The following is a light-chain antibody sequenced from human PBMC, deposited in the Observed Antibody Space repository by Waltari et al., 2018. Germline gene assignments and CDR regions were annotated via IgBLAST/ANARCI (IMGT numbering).Light chain of an antibody. CDR1: SSNIGNNY. Sequence: QSVLTQPPSVSAAPGQKVTISCSGSSSNIGNNYVSWYQHFPGTAPKILIYDNNQRPSGIADRCSGSKSGTSATLGITGLQTGDEADYYCGTWDSGLSAVVFGGGTKLTVL. V-gene: IGLV1-51*01. J-gene: IGLJ2*01. CDR2: DNN. CDR3: GTWDSGLSAVV.